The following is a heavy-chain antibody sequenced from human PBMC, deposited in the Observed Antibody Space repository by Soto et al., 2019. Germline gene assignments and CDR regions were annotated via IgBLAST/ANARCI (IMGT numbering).Heavy chain of an antibody. CDR1: GYTFSGYY. Sequence: ASVKVSCKASGYTFSGYYMHWVRQAPGQGLEWMGWINPNSGDTNYAQKFQGRVTMTRDTSISTAYMELSRLRSDDTAVYYCARGDYYYDSSGYQYYFDYWGQGTLVTVSS. CDR3: ARGDYYYDSSGYQYYFDY. CDR2: INPNSGDT. V-gene: IGHV1-2*02. J-gene: IGHJ4*02. D-gene: IGHD3-22*01.